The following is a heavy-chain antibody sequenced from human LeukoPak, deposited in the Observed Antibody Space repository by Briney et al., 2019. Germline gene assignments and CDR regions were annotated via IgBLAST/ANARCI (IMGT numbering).Heavy chain of an antibody. CDR1: GFTFSSYW. CDR2: IKQDGSGK. CDR3: AREEKQITYYDFWSGYSPFDY. Sequence: GGSLRLSCAASGFTFSSYWMSWVRQAPGKGLEWVANIKQDGSGKYYVDSVKGRFTISRDNAKNSLYLQMNSLRAEDTAVYYCAREEKQITYYDFWSGYSPFDYWGQGTLVTVSS. V-gene: IGHV3-7*01. D-gene: IGHD3-3*01. J-gene: IGHJ4*02.